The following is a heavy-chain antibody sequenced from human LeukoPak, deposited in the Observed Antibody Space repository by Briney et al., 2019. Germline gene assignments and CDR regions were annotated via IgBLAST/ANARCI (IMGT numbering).Heavy chain of an antibody. Sequence: SETLSLTCTVSGYSISNGYYWGWIRQPPGKGLEWVGSISHRGSTYYNPSLRSRITISLDRSKQKFSLKLTSVSAADTAVYYCARENSGSYSFDYWGQGTLVTVSS. D-gene: IGHD1-26*01. J-gene: IGHJ4*02. CDR1: GYSISNGYY. CDR2: ISHRGST. CDR3: ARENSGSYSFDY. V-gene: IGHV4-38-2*02.